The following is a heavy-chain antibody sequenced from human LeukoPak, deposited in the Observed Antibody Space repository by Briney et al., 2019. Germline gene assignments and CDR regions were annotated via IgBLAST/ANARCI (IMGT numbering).Heavy chain of an antibody. Sequence: GGSLRLSCAASGFTFSSYWIHWVRQAPGKGLVWVSRINSDGSSTNYADSVKGRFTISRDNAKNTLYLQMNSLRAEDTAVYYCARGTGPERYFDLWGRDTLVTVSS. D-gene: IGHD3/OR15-3a*01. CDR1: GFTFSSYW. CDR2: INSDGSST. CDR3: ARGTGPERYFDL. V-gene: IGHV3-74*01. J-gene: IGHJ2*01.